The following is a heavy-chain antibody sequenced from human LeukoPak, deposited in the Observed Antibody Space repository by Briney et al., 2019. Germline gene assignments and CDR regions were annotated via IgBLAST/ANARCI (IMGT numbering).Heavy chain of an antibody. D-gene: IGHD5-18*01. CDR1: GGSISSYY. Sequence: SETLSLTCTVSGGSISSYYWSWIRQPPGKGLEWFGYIYDSGSTDYNPSFKSRVTISVDTSKNQCSLKLSSVTAADTAVYYCASVRGYSYYFDYWGQGTLVTVSS. J-gene: IGHJ4*02. CDR2: IYDSGST. CDR3: ASVRGYSYYFDY. V-gene: IGHV4-59*01.